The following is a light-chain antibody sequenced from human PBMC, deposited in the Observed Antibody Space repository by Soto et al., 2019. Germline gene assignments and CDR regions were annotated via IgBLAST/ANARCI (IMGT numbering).Light chain of an antibody. V-gene: IGLV2-14*01. Sequence: QSALTQPASVSGSPGQSITISCTGTSSDVGGYYYVSWYQHHPGKAPKLIIYQVTSRPSGVSNRFSASKSGNTASLTISALQAEDEDLYYCCSYSSSSTFYVFGTGTKVTVL. CDR2: QVT. CDR1: SSDVGGYYY. J-gene: IGLJ1*01. CDR3: CSYSSSSTFYV.